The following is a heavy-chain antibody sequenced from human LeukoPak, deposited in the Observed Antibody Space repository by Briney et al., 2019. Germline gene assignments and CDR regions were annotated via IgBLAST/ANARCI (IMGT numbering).Heavy chain of an antibody. Sequence: ASVKVSCKASGYTFTSYGISWVRQAPGQGLEWMGWISAYNGNTNYAQKLQGRVTMTTDTSTSTAYMELRSLRSDDTAVYYCARERIYDFWSGYYNWFAPWGQGTLVTVSS. CDR2: ISAYNGNT. V-gene: IGHV1-18*01. D-gene: IGHD3-3*01. J-gene: IGHJ5*02. CDR3: ARERIYDFWSGYYNWFAP. CDR1: GYTFTSYG.